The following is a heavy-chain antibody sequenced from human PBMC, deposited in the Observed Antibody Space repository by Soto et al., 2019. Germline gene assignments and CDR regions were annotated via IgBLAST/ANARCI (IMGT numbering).Heavy chain of an antibody. CDR3: ARGWLQRPDY. J-gene: IGHJ4*02. Sequence: QVQLAESGGGVVQPGRSLRLSCAASGFTFRNYAMHWVRQAPGKGLEWVAVISYDVGQTYYADSVKGRFTISRDNSKNTRYLQMSSLRPDDTAVYFCARGWLQRPDYWGQGTLVTVSS. D-gene: IGHD5-12*01. V-gene: IGHV3-30-3*01. CDR2: ISYDVGQT. CDR1: GFTFRNYA.